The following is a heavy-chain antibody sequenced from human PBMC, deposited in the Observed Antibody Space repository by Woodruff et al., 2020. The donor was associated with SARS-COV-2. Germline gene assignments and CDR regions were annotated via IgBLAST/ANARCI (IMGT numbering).Heavy chain of an antibody. D-gene: IGHD2-15*01. V-gene: IGHV4-39*01. CDR3: VRQIGYCSGGTCNRIFDY. J-gene: IGHJ4*02. CDR2: SSYSGST. Sequence: IGSSSYSGSTYYNPSLKSRVTVSVDTSKNQLSLKLSSVTAADTAVYYCVRQIGYCSGGTCNRIFDYWGQGTL.